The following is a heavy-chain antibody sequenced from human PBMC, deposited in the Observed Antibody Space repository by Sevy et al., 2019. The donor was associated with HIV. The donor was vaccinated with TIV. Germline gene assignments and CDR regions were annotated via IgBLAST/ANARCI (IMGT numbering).Heavy chain of an antibody. J-gene: IGHJ6*02. CDR2: SNTDGSDT. CDR3: TRDRLLSGMDV. Sequence: GGSLRLSCAASGFTLRNYWMHWVRQAPGEGLVGVSRSNTDGSDTSYADSVSGRFTISRDNAKNTLYLQMNSLRAEDTAVYYCTRDRLLSGMDVWGQGTTVTVSS. D-gene: IGHD2-15*01. V-gene: IGHV3-74*01. CDR1: GFTLRNYW.